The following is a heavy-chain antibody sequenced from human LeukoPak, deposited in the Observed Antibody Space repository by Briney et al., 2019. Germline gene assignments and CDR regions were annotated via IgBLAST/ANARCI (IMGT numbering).Heavy chain of an antibody. CDR2: IYYGGST. D-gene: IGHD3-10*01. J-gene: IGHJ2*01. CDR3: ARDRGGVSYFDL. Sequence: SETLSLTCTVSGGSISGYYWSWIRQPPGEGLEWIGYIYYGGSTSYNPSLKSRVTISVDPSENQFSLKLSSVTAADTAVYYCARDRGGVSYFDLWGRGTLVTVSS. V-gene: IGHV4-59*01. CDR1: GGSISGYY.